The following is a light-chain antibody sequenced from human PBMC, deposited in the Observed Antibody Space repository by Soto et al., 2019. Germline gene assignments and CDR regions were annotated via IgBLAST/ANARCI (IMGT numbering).Light chain of an antibody. J-gene: IGKJ3*01. V-gene: IGKV3-15*01. CDR2: SAS. CDR1: QSVNSN. CDR3: QQYNTWPLT. Sequence: EIVMTQSPATLSVSPGERATLSCRASQSVNSNLAWYQQKPGQAPRLLIYSASIRATGIPARFSGSGSGTEFTLTISSLQSEDFAVYYCQQYNTWPLTFGPGTTVDIK.